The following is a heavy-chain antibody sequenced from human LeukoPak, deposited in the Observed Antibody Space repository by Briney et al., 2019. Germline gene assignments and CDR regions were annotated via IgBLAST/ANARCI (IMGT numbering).Heavy chain of an antibody. CDR1: GFTFDDYS. D-gene: IGHD6-13*01. CDR2: ISWDGGST. Sequence: GGSLRLSCAASGFTFDDYSMHWVRQAPGNGLEWVSLISWDGGSTYYADSVKGRFTISRDNSKNSLYLQMNSLRAEDTALYYCAKALEQPPTDYYFDYWGQGTLVTVSS. J-gene: IGHJ4*02. V-gene: IGHV3-43D*03. CDR3: AKALEQPPTDYYFDY.